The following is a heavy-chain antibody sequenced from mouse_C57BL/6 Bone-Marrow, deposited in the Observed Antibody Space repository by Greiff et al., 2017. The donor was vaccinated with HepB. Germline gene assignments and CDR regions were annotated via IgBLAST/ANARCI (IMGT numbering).Heavy chain of an antibody. D-gene: IGHD1-1*01. J-gene: IGHJ2*01. CDR3: ARGGVGTTVVAPFFDY. V-gene: IGHV1-81*01. CDR2: IYPRSGNT. Sequence: VQLQQSGAELARPGASVKLSCKASGYTFTSYGISWVKQRTGQGLEWIGEIYPRSGNTYYNEKFKGKATLTADKSSSTAYMELRSLTSEDSAVYFCARGGVGTTVVAPFFDYWGQGTTLTVSS. CDR1: GYTFTSYG.